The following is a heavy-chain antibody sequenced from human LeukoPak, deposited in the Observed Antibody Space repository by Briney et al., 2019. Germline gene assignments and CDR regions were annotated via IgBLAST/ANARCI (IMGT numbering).Heavy chain of an antibody. CDR1: GFTFSDYA. D-gene: IGHD2-21*02. J-gene: IGHJ4*02. V-gene: IGHV3-23*01. CDR2: ISGGSSGST. CDR3: AKDHANTPVVTN. Sequence: QTGGSLRLSCAASGFTFSDYAMSWVRQAPGKGLEWLSVISGGSSGSTYYADSVTGRFTVSRDNSKNTVDLRMNNLRVDDTAIYYCAKDHANTPVVTNWGQGILVSVSS.